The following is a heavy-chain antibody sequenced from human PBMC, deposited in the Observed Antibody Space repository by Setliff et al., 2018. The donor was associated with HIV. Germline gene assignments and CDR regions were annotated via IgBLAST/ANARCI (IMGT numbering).Heavy chain of an antibody. CDR3: ATQGYSSGWYSVFPHYFDY. CDR1: GFTFSNYW. D-gene: IGHD6-19*01. Sequence: GGSLRLSCAASGFTFSNYWMSWVRQAPGKGLEWVANIKQDGSEKYYVDSVKGRFTISRDNAKNSLYLQMNSLRAEDTAVYYCATQGYSSGWYSVFPHYFDYWGQGTLVTVSS. CDR2: IKQDGSEK. V-gene: IGHV3-7*01. J-gene: IGHJ4*02.